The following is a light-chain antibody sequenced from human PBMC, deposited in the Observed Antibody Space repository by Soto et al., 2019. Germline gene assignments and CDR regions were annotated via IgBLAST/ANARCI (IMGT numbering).Light chain of an antibody. J-gene: IGKJ1*01. Sequence: EIVLTQSPATLSLSPGERATLSCRASQSVGTFFAWYQQKPGQAPRLLIYDASNRATGIPARFSGSGSGTDFNLTISSLEPEDFAVYYCQQCYNWPQWTFGQGTKVEIK. V-gene: IGKV3-11*01. CDR2: DAS. CDR3: QQCYNWPQWT. CDR1: QSVGTF.